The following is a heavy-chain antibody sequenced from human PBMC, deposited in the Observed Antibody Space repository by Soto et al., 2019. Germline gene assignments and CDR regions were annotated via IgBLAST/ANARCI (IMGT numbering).Heavy chain of an antibody. J-gene: IGHJ2*01. Sequence: EEQLVESGGGLVQPGGSLRLSCAASGFTLGSYEMNWVRQAPGEGLEWVSYINTSGRTTYYADSVKGRFTISRDNAKRSLYLQMDSLRAEDTAVYYCARVEDRSGWYFNLWGRGTLVTVSS. CDR1: GFTLGSYE. CDR2: INTSGRTT. CDR3: ARVEDRSGWYFNL. V-gene: IGHV3-48*03.